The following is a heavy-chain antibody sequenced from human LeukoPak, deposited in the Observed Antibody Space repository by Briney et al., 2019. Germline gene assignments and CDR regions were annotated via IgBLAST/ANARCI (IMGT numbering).Heavy chain of an antibody. V-gene: IGHV4-59*08. D-gene: IGHD5-12*01. CDR2: IYYSGST. J-gene: IGHJ4*02. CDR1: GGSISSYY. Sequence: SETLSLTCTVSGGSISSYYWSWIRQPPGKGLEWIGYIYYSGSTNYNPSLRSRVTISVDASKNQFSLKLSSVTAADTAVYYCARQGYSAYEILDYWGREPWSPSPQ. CDR3: ARQGYSAYEILDY.